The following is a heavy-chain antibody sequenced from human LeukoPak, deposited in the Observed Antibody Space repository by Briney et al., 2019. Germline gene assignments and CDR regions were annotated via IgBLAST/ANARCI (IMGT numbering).Heavy chain of an antibody. D-gene: IGHD5-18*01. Sequence: SVKVSCKASGGTFSSYAISWVRQAPGQGPEWMGGIIPIFGTANYAQKFQGRVTITADESTSTAYMELSSLRSEDTAVYYCARVVRGYSYGDYWGQGTLVTVSS. J-gene: IGHJ4*02. CDR3: ARVVRGYSYGDY. CDR2: IIPIFGTA. CDR1: GGTFSSYA. V-gene: IGHV1-69*13.